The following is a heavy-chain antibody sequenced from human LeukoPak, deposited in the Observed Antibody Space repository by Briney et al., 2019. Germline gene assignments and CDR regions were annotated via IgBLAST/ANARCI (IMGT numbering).Heavy chain of an antibody. CDR1: GYTFTNYA. D-gene: IGHD3-22*01. V-gene: IGHV7-4-1*02. CDR3: ARDPNHYYDSSGYYGDY. J-gene: IGHJ4*02. Sequence: ASVKVSCKASGYTFTNYAMNWVRQAPGLGLEWMGWINTNTGNPTYAQGFTGRFVFSLDTSVSTAYLQISSLKAEDTAVYYCARDPNHYYDSSGYYGDYWGQGTLVTVSS. CDR2: INTNTGNP.